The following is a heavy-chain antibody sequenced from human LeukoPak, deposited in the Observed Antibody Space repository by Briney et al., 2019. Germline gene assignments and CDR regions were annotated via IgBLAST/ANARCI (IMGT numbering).Heavy chain of an antibody. CDR2: IRQDGSEK. V-gene: IGHV3-7*05. Sequence: GGSLRLSCAASGFTFSTYWMSWVRQAPGKGLEWVANIRQDGSEKYYVDSVKGRFTISRDNAKTSLYLQMNSLRAEDTAVYYCARDGTAMASYFDYWGQGTLVTVSS. CDR1: GFTFSTYW. D-gene: IGHD5-18*01. J-gene: IGHJ4*02. CDR3: ARDGTAMASYFDY.